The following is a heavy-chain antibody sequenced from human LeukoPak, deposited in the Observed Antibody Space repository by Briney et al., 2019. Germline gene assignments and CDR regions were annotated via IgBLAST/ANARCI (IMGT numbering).Heavy chain of an antibody. J-gene: IGHJ6*02. V-gene: IGHV5-51*01. CDR3: ATGQVGYCSGGSCYSEPAYYYYGMDV. CDR2: IYPGDSDT. D-gene: IGHD2-15*01. CDR1: GYSFTSYW. Sequence: GESLKISCKGSGYSFTSYWIGWVRQMPGKGLEWMGIIYPGDSDTRYSPSFQGQVTISADKSISTAYLQWSSLKASDTAMYYCATGQVGYCSGGSCYSEPAYYYYGMDVWGQGTTVTVSS.